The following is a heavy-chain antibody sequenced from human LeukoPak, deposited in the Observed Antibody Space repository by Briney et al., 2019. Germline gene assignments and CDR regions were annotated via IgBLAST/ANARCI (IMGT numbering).Heavy chain of an antibody. V-gene: IGHV4-61*02. CDR3: ARGGPAAIPYYYYFYMDV. D-gene: IGHD2-2*01. J-gene: IGHJ6*03. CDR2: IYTSGST. Sequence: SETLSLTCTVSGGSISSGSYYWSWIRQPAGKGLEWIGRIYTSGSTNYNPSLKSRVTISVDTSKNQFSLKLSSVTAADTAVYYCARGGPAAIPYYYYFYMDVWDKGTTVTVSS. CDR1: GGSISSGSYY.